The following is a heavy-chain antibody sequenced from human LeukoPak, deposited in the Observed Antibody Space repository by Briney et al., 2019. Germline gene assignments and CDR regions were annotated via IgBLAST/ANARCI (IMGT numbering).Heavy chain of an antibody. D-gene: IGHD4-17*01. CDR2: IWYDGSNK. CDR3: AKGTTGNWFDP. V-gene: IGHV3-33*06. CDR1: GFTFSSYG. Sequence: GRSLRLSCAASGFTFSSYGMHWVRQAPGKGLEWVAVIWYDGSNKYYADSVKGRFTISRDNSKNTLYLQMNSLRAEDTAVYYCAKGTTGNWFDPWGQGTLVTVSS. J-gene: IGHJ5*02.